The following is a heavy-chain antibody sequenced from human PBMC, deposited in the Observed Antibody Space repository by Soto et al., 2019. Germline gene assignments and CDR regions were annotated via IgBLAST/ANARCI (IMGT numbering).Heavy chain of an antibody. CDR3: ARGLDDSGYDPLAENYYYYGMDV. J-gene: IGHJ6*02. D-gene: IGHD5-12*01. CDR1: GYTFTGFY. Sequence: GASVKVSCKASGYTFTGFYMHWVRQAPGQGLEWMGWINPKSGGTNYAQKFQGRVTMTRDTSISTAYMELSRLRSDDTAVYYCARGLDDSGYDPLAENYYYYGMDVWGQGTTVTVSS. CDR2: INPKSGGT. V-gene: IGHV1-2*02.